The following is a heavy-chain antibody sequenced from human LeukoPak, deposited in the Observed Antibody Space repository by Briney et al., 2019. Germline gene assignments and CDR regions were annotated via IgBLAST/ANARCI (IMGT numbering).Heavy chain of an antibody. J-gene: IGHJ4*02. CDR2: ISSRSNYI. CDR3: VSHRIGYYFDY. D-gene: IGHD2-15*01. V-gene: IGHV3-21*06. CDR1: GFTFSSYS. Sequence: GGSLRLSCAASGFTFSSYSMIWVRQAPGKGLEWVSSISSRSNYIYYADSVKGRFTISRDNAKNSLYLQMNSLRAEDTAVYYCVSHRIGYYFDYWGQGTLVTVSS.